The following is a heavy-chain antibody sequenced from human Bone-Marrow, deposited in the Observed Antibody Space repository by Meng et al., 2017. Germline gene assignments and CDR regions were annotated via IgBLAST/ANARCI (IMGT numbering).Heavy chain of an antibody. D-gene: IGHD3-22*01. CDR1: SGSISSDDYF. CDR3: ARLRYYDNSDYGRQYYLDY. Sequence: QVQLQESGPGLVKPSQTLSLTCTVSSGSISSDDYFCTWIRHPPGKGLGWIGYIYCIGSTYYNPSLKSPLTISVDTSKNHFSLKLSSVTAADTAVYYCARLRYYDNSDYGRQYYLDYWGQGTLVTVSS. V-gene: IGHV4-30-4*01. J-gene: IGHJ4*02. CDR2: IYCIGST.